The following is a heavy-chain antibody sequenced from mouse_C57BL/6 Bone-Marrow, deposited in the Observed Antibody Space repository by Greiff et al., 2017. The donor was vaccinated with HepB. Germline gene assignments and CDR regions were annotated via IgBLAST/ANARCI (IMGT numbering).Heavy chain of an antibody. CDR3: ARHQAYGNYGGDYYAMDY. D-gene: IGHD2-1*01. J-gene: IGHJ4*01. CDR1: GFTFSDYG. V-gene: IGHV5-15*01. CDR2: ISNLAYSI. Sequence: EVKLVESGGGLVQPGGSLKLSCAASGFTFSDYGMAWVRQAPRKGPEWVAFISNLAYSIYYADTVTGRFTISRENAKNTLYLEMSSLRSEDTAMYYCARHQAYGNYGGDYYAMDYWGQGTSVTVSS.